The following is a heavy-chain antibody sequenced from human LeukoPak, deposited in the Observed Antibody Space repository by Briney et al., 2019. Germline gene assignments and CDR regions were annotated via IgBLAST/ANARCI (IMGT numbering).Heavy chain of an antibody. J-gene: IGHJ4*02. V-gene: IGHV3-21*01. CDR2: ISRTSTYL. Sequence: GSLRLSCAASGFRFITHDLNWVRQAPGKGLECVSYISRTSTYLYYADSVKGRFTISRDNDKNLLYLQMNNLRAEDTAVYFCAKDTRKGGYYSDYWGQGTVVTVSS. CDR3: AKDTRKGGYYSDY. CDR1: GFRFITHD. D-gene: IGHD3-22*01.